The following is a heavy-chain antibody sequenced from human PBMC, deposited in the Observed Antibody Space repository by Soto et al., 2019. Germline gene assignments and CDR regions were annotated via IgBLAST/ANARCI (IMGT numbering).Heavy chain of an antibody. CDR2: INAGNGNT. CDR1: GYTFTSYA. Sequence: ASVKVSCKASGYTFTSYAMHWVRQAPGQRLEWMGWINAGNGNTKYSQKFQGRVTITRDTSASTAYMELSSLRSEDTFVYYCAREGFLEWYYGMDVWGQGTTVTVSS. J-gene: IGHJ6*02. V-gene: IGHV1-3*01. D-gene: IGHD3-3*01. CDR3: AREGFLEWYYGMDV.